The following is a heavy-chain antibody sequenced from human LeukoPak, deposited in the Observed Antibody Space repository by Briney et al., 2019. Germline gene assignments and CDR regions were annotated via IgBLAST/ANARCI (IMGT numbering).Heavy chain of an antibody. Sequence: PSETLSLTCTVSGASMSRYYWSWIRQPAGKGLEWIGRIYSTGTTYYKPSLKSRVTMSVDTSHNQFFLKLNSVTAADTAVYYCAREARSGYEGFWSDPWGQGTVVTVSS. CDR2: IYSTGTT. V-gene: IGHV4-4*07. D-gene: IGHD5-12*01. CDR1: GASMSRYY. CDR3: AREARSGYEGFWSDP. J-gene: IGHJ5*02.